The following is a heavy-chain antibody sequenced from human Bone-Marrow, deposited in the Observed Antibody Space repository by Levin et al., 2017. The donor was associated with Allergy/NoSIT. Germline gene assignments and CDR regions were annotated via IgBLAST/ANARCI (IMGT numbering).Heavy chain of an antibody. CDR2: INPNSNTI. Sequence: GESLKISCKASGYTFTGYYIHWVRQAPGQGLEWMGWINPNSNTIKYAQKFQGRVTMTRDTSITTAYMELSRLESDDTAVFYCARGREIPDYWNFDLWGRGTLVTVSS. V-gene: IGHV1-2*02. CDR1: GYTFTGYY. D-gene: IGHD1-14*01. J-gene: IGHJ2*01. CDR3: ARGREIPDYWNFDL.